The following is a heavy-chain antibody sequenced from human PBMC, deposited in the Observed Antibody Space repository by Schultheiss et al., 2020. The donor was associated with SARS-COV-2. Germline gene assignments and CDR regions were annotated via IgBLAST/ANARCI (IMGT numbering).Heavy chain of an antibody. J-gene: IGHJ5*02. CDR2: INHSGST. D-gene: IGHD2-21*02. CDR3: ARLALLDSAGFDP. Sequence: SETLSLTCTVSGGSISSYYWSWIRQPPGKGLEWIGEINHSGSTNYNPSLKSRVTISVDTSKNQFSLKLSSVTAADTAVYYCARLALLDSAGFDPWGQGTLVTVSS. V-gene: IGHV4-34*01. CDR1: GGSISSYY.